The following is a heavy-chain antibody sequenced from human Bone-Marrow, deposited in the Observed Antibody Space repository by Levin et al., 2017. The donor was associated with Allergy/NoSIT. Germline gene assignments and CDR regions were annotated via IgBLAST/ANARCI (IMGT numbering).Heavy chain of an antibody. CDR3: HFLDGGFTAAVAATRRLDF. J-gene: IGHJ4*02. Sequence: ASVKVSCKASGGTFSHTYAISWVRQPPGQGLEWMGKTIPLLDVISYAKKFEGRITITADKSASTTTTSYLEVTSLRSEDTALYFCHFLDGGFTAAVAATRRLDFWGQGTPVTVSP. CDR1: GGTFSHTYA. CDR2: TIPLLDVI. V-gene: IGHV1-69*04. D-gene: IGHD2-15*01.